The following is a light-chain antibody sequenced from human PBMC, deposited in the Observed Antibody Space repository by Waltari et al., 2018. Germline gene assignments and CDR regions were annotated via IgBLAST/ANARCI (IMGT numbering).Light chain of an antibody. V-gene: IGKV4-1*01. Sequence: DIVMTQSPESMPVSPGGKGTINCKCSKSVVYSFNNNDYIAWYQQKPGQPPKLLIYCASTRASGVPARFSGSGSGTDFTLTISNLQAEDVAVYYCQQYDNTPYTFGQGTRLEIK. CDR3: QQYDNTPYT. CDR1: KSVVYSFNNNDY. J-gene: IGKJ2*01. CDR2: CAS.